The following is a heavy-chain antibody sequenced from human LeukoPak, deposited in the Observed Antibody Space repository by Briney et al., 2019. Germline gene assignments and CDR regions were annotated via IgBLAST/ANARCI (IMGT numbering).Heavy chain of an antibody. D-gene: IGHD5-18*01. Sequence: PGGSLRLSCAASGFTVSSNYMSWVRQAPGKGLEWVSVIYSGGSTYYADSVKGRFTISRDNSKNTLYLQMNSLRAEDTAVYYCARLIGDGYSYGGYWGQGTLVTVSS. CDR1: GFTVSSNY. CDR3: ARLIGDGYSYGGY. CDR2: IYSGGST. J-gene: IGHJ4*02. V-gene: IGHV3-66*04.